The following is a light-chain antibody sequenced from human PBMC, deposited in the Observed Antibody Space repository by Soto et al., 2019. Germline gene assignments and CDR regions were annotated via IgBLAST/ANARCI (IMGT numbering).Light chain of an antibody. CDR1: QTISGW. J-gene: IGKJ2*01. V-gene: IGKV1-5*01. CDR2: DAS. Sequence: DIQMTQSPSTLSASVGDRVTITCRASQTISGWLAWYQQKPGKSPKLLIYDASTLESGVPSRFSGTESETEFTLTSSSLQPDDLGTYYCQQYKSGYTFGQGTKLAIK. CDR3: QQYKSGYT.